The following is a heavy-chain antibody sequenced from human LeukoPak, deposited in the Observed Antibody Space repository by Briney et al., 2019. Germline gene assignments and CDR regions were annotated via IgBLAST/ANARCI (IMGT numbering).Heavy chain of an antibody. V-gene: IGHV3-48*04. D-gene: IGHD3-10*02. CDR2: ISSSGSTI. Sequence: GGSLRLSCAASGFTFSAYNMNWVRQAPGKGLEWVSYISSSGSTIYYADSVKGRFTISRDYAKNSLYLQMNSLRAEDTAVYYCAELGITMIGGVWGKGTTVTISS. J-gene: IGHJ6*04. CDR1: GFTFSAYN. CDR3: AELGITMIGGV.